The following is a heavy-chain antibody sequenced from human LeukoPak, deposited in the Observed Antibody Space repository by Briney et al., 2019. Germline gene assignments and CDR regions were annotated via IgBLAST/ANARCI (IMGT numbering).Heavy chain of an antibody. CDR1: GFAITTYW. V-gene: IGHV3-7*01. J-gene: IGHJ4*02. CDR3: ARGGWELLF. CDR2: IKPDGSEK. Sequence: GGSLRLSCAASGFAITTYWMTWVRQGPGKGLEWVATIKPDGSEKYYVDSVKGRFTISRDNAENSVNLQMNSLRADDTAVYYCARGGWELLFWGQGALVTVSS. D-gene: IGHD1-26*01.